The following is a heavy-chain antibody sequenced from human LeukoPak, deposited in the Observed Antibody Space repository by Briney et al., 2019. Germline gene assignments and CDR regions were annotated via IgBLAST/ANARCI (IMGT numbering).Heavy chain of an antibody. V-gene: IGHV4-59*01. J-gene: IGHJ5*02. CDR2: KDYSGST. CDR1: GGSISRYY. D-gene: IGHD2-8*01. Sequence: PSETLSLTCTVSGGSISRYYWSWIRQPPGKGLEWIGYKDYSGSTNYNPSLKSRVTISVDTSKNQFSLNLSSVTAADTAVYYCAREGDKYANWFDTWGQGTLVTVSS. CDR3: AREGDKYANWFDT.